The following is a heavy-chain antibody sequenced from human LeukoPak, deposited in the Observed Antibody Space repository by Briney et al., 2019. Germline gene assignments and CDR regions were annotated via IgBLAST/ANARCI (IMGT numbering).Heavy chain of an antibody. Sequence: SVKVSCKASGGTFSSYAISWVRQAPGQGLEWMGGIIPIFGTANYAQKFQGRVTITTDESTSTAYMELSSLRSEDTAVYYCARSAGGGYYPTLDYWGQGTLVTVSS. J-gene: IGHJ4*02. V-gene: IGHV1-69*05. CDR3: ARSAGGGYYPTLDY. CDR2: IIPIFGTA. D-gene: IGHD3-3*01. CDR1: GGTFSSYA.